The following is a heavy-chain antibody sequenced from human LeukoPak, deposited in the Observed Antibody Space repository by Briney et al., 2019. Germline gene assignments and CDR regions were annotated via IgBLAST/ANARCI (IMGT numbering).Heavy chain of an antibody. V-gene: IGHV3-23*01. CDR2: ISGSGGST. Sequence: PGGSLRLSCAASGFTFSTYAMSWVRQAPGKGLEWVSTISGSGGSTYYAGSVKGRFTISRDNSKNTLYLQMNSLRAEHTAVYYCAKVRSFNWFDPWGQGTLVTVSS. J-gene: IGHJ5*02. CDR1: GFTFSTYA. CDR3: AKVRSFNWFDP. D-gene: IGHD3-10*01.